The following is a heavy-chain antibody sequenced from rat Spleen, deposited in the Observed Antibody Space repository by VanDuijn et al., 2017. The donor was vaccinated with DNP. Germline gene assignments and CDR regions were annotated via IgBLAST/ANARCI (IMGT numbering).Heavy chain of an antibody. V-gene: IGHV5-7*01. Sequence: EVQLVESGGGLVQPGRSLILSCTASGFIFSDHNMAWVRQAPKKGLEWVATIIHDGSSIYYRDSVKGRFTISRDNAKSNLYLQMDSLRSEDTATYYCARSDSYGFPYWGQGTLVTVSS. D-gene: IGHD1-2*01. CDR3: ARSDSYGFPY. CDR1: GFIFSDHN. J-gene: IGHJ3*01. CDR2: IIHDGSSI.